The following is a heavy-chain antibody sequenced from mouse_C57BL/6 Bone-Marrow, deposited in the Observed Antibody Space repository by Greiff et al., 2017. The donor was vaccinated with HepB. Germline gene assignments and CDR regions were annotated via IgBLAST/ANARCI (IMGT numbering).Heavy chain of an antibody. V-gene: IGHV1-26*01. Sequence: EVQLQQSGPELVKPGASVKISCKASGYTFTDYYMNWVKQSHGKSLEWIGDINPNNGGTSYNQKFKGKATLTVDKSSSTAYMELRSLTSEDSAVYYCARGGYYGSRGDWGQGTTLTVSS. D-gene: IGHD1-1*01. J-gene: IGHJ2*01. CDR3: ARGGYYGSRGD. CDR2: INPNNGGT. CDR1: GYTFTDYY.